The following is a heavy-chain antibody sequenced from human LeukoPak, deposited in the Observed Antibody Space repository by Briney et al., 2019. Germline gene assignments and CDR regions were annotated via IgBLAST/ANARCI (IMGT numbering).Heavy chain of an antibody. CDR3: ARAVGYGAGSYGFDI. D-gene: IGHD3-10*01. Sequence: GGSLRLSYAASGFTLRSKVMHWVRQAPATGLAWVSRIIRDGTGTDYAGSVKGRFTISRDIATNTLYLQMNSLRAEDTAVYYCARAVGYGAGSYGFDIWGQGTTVTVSS. CDR2: IIRDGTGT. V-gene: IGHV3-74*01. CDR1: GFTLRSKV. J-gene: IGHJ3*02.